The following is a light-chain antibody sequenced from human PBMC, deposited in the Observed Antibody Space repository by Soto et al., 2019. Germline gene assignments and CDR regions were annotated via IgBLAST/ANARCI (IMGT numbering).Light chain of an antibody. Sequence: DIQMTQSPSTLSASVGDRVTITCRASQTISSWLAWYQQKPGKAPNLLIYKASSLESGVPSRFSGSGSGTEFTLTISSLQPDDFATDYCQQYNSYSTFGQGTRLEIK. CDR3: QQYNSYST. J-gene: IGKJ5*01. CDR1: QTISSW. CDR2: KAS. V-gene: IGKV1-5*03.